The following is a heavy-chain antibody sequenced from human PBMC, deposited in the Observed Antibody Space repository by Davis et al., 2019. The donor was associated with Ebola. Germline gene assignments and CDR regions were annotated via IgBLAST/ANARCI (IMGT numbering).Heavy chain of an antibody. CDR2: IFYSGST. CDR3: SRRGDY. V-gene: IGHV4-39*01. Sequence: GSLRLSCTVSGGSISSSSYYWDWTRQRPGKGLEWIGSIFYSGSTYNNPSLQSQVTMSLDTSKNQLSLKLRSVTAADTAVYYCSRRGDYWGQGTLVTVSS. CDR1: GGSISSSSYY. J-gene: IGHJ4*02.